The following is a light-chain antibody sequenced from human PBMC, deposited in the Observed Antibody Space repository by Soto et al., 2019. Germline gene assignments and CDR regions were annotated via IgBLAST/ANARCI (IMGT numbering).Light chain of an antibody. CDR1: QSVSSY. J-gene: IGKJ5*01. V-gene: IGKV3-11*01. CDR2: DAS. Sequence: EIVLTQSPATLSLSPGERATLSCRASQSVSSYLAWYQQEPGQAPRLLIYDASNRATGIPARFGGSGSGTDFTLTISSLEPEDFAVYYCQQRSNWPLGTFGQGTRLEIK. CDR3: QQRSNWPLGT.